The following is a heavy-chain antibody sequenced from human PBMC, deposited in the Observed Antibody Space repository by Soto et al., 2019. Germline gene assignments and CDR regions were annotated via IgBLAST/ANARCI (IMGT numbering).Heavy chain of an antibody. J-gene: IGHJ3*02. CDR2: ISTSSSYK. V-gene: IGHV3-21*05. Sequence: GGSLRLSCTASGFTFSNYNMNWVCQAPGKGLEWVSFISTSSSYKEYADSVKGRFTISRDNSKNTLYLQMNSLRAEDTAVYYCAKSPGGYYSFDIWGQGTMVTVSS. CDR1: GFTFSNYN. D-gene: IGHD3-3*01. CDR3: AKSPGGYYSFDI.